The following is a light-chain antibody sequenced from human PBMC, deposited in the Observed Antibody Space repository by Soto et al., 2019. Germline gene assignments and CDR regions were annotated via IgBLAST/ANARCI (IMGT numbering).Light chain of an antibody. CDR3: QQYNNWPET. Sequence: VLRHSPDTVSFSPGETATLSCRASQSVDRYVAWYQQKPGQAPRLLIYGASTRATGIPARFSGSGSGTEFTLTISSLQSEDFAVYYCQQYNNWPETFGQGTKVDI. V-gene: IGKV3-15*01. CDR1: QSVDRY. CDR2: GAS. J-gene: IGKJ1*01.